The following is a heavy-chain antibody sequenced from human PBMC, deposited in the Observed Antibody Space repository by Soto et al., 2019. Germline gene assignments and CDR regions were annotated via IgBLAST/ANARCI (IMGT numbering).Heavy chain of an antibody. CDR1: GFTFSNYA. CDR2: TSYDGSKK. J-gene: IGHJ6*02. CDR3: VREMLAPSGYYYGMDV. D-gene: IGHD3-10*02. V-gene: IGHV3-30-3*01. Sequence: QVQLVESGGGVVQPGRSVRLSCTASGFTFSNYAMHWVRQAPGKGLEWLLITSYDGSKKYYADSVEGRFTISRDNSKNPLNLQMNNLRPDDTAVYYCVREMLAPSGYYYGMDVWGQGSTVIVSS.